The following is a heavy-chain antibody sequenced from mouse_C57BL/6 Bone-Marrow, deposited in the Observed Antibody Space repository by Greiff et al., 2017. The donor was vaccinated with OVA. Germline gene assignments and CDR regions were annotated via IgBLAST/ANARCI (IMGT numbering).Heavy chain of an antibody. Sequence: DVMLVESGGDLVKPGGSLKLSCAASGFTFSSYGMSWVRQTPDKRLEWVATISSGGSYTYYPDSVKGRFTISRDNAKNTLYLQMGSLKSEDTAMYYCARPIYYYGSSYVYFDVWGTGTTVTVSS. D-gene: IGHD1-1*01. V-gene: IGHV5-6*02. CDR3: ARPIYYYGSSYVYFDV. CDR1: GFTFSSYG. CDR2: ISSGGSYT. J-gene: IGHJ1*03.